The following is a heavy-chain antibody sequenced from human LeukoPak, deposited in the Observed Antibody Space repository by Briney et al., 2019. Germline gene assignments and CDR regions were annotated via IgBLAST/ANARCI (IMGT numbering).Heavy chain of an antibody. D-gene: IGHD6-19*01. J-gene: IGHJ4*02. CDR2: ISWNSGSI. CDR3: AKDIGSIAVAGTIDY. CDR1: GFTFDDYA. V-gene: IGHV3-9*01. Sequence: GGSLRLSCAASGFTFDDYAMHWGRQAPGKGLGWVSGISWNSGSIGYADSVKGRFTISRDNAKNSLYLQMNSLRAEDTALYYCAKDIGSIAVAGTIDYWGQGTLVTVSS.